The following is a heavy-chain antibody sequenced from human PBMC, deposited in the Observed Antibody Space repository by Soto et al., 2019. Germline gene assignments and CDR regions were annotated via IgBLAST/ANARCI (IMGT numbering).Heavy chain of an antibody. D-gene: IGHD3-16*02. CDR2: FDPKDGRT. J-gene: IGHJ4*02. Sequence: ASVKVSCKASGYTFTSYYTHWVRQAPGQGLEWMGSFDPKDGRTIYAQKFQGRVTMTEDTSTDTAYMELSSLRSEDTAVYYCATQALFWGSYRLTYYFDYWGQGTLVTVSS. CDR3: ATQALFWGSYRLTYYFDY. CDR1: GYTFTSYY. V-gene: IGHV1-24*01.